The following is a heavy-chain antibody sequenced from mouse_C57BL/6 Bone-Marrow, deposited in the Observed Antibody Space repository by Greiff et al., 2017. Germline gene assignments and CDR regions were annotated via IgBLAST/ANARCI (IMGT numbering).Heavy chain of an antibody. D-gene: IGHD2-4*01. Sequence: QVQLQQPGAELVKPGASVKMSCKASGYTFTSYWITWVKQRPGQGLEWIGVIYPGSGSTNYNEKFKSKATLTVDTSSSTAYMQLSSLTSEDSAVYYCAKKNYDYGAWFAYWGQGTLVTVSA. CDR2: IYPGSGST. V-gene: IGHV1-55*01. CDR3: AKKNYDYGAWFAY. CDR1: GYTFTSYW. J-gene: IGHJ3*01.